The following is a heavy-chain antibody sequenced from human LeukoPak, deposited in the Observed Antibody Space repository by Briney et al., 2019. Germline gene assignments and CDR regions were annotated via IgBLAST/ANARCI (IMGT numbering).Heavy chain of an antibody. CDR3: ARRSAAAGIDAFDI. CDR1: GFSFRNYD. J-gene: IGHJ3*02. CDR2: VGTGGDT. Sequence: TGGSLRLSCSASGFSFRNYDMHWVRQPTGKGLEWVSAVGTGGDTYYAGSVKRRFTVVRENAKNTLYLQMNSLRAGDTAMYYCARRSAAAGIDAFDIWGQGTMVTVSS. V-gene: IGHV3-13*01. D-gene: IGHD6-13*01.